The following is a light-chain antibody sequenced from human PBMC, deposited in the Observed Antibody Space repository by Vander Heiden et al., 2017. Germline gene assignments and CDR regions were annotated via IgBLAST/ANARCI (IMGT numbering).Light chain of an antibody. V-gene: IGKV3-20*01. Sequence: EIVFTQSPGTLSMSPGERATLSCRASQSVYSNYLAWYPQKPGQGPRLLIYGTSSRATGIPARFSGSGSGTDFTLTISRLEPEDFAVYYCQQYGNSPYTFGQGTKVDIK. CDR2: GTS. J-gene: IGKJ2*01. CDR3: QQYGNSPYT. CDR1: QSVYSNY.